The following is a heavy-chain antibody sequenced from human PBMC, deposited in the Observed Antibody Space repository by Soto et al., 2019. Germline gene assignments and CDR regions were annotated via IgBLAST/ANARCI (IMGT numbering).Heavy chain of an antibody. CDR3: VSGPDGDLNFDY. V-gene: IGHV4-59*01. CDR2: IYYSGNT. D-gene: IGHD3-3*01. J-gene: IGHJ4*02. CDR1: GDSITNYY. Sequence: QVQLQASGPGLVKPSETLSLTCTVFGDSITNYYWSWIRQPPGKRLDWIGYIYYSGNTKYNTVLKFRVTISEETSKNQFSLQLSFVTAAEPAGYYCVSGPDGDLNFDYWGQGSLVT.